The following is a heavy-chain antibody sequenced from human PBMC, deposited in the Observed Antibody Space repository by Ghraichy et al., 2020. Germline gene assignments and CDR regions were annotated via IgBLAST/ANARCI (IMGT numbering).Heavy chain of an antibody. V-gene: IGHV3-73*01. J-gene: IGHJ4*02. CDR1: GLTVSGSA. CDR2: VRSKTNNYAT. Sequence: GGSLRLSCAASGLTVSGSAMHWVRQASGKGLEWVGRVRSKTNNYATAYAASVKGRFTISRDDSKDTAYLQMNSLEAEDTALYYCTRQEETAGRADFDYWGQGTLVTVSS. D-gene: IGHD5-18*01. CDR3: TRQEETAGRADFDY.